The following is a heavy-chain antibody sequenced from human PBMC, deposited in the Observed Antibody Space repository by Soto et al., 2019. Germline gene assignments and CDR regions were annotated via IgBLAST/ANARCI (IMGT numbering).Heavy chain of an antibody. D-gene: IGHD2-8*01. J-gene: IGHJ4*02. CDR2: IYYSGST. CDR1: GGSVSSGSYY. V-gene: IGHV4-61*01. CDR3: ASNRMALDY. Sequence: QVQLQESGPGLVKPSETLSLTCTVSGGSVSSGSYYWSWIRQTPGKGLEWIGYIYYSGSTNYNPSLKSRVTISVDTSKNQFSLKLSSVTAADTAVYYCASNRMALDYWGQGTLVTVSS.